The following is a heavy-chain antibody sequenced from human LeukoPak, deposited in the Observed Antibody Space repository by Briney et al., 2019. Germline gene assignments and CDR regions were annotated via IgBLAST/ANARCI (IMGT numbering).Heavy chain of an antibody. D-gene: IGHD3-10*01. Sequence: EASVKVSCKASGYTFTGYYMHWVRQAPGKGLEWMGGFDPEDGETIYAQKFQGRVTMTEDTSTDTAYMELSSLRSEDTAVYYCATAYFGSGSSYFDYWGQGTLVTVSS. J-gene: IGHJ4*02. CDR1: GYTFTGYY. CDR3: ATAYFGSGSSYFDY. V-gene: IGHV1-24*01. CDR2: FDPEDGET.